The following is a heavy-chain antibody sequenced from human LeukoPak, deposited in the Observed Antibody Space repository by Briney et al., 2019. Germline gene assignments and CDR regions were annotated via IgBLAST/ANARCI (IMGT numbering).Heavy chain of an antibody. V-gene: IGHV3-9*01. D-gene: IGHD6-19*01. CDR3: AKDKRGGSSGWYYFDY. CDR1: GFTFSSYW. CDR2: ISWNSGSI. J-gene: IGHJ4*02. Sequence: PGRSLRLSCAASGFTFSSYWMHWVRQAPGKGLVWVSGISWNSGSIGYADSVKGRFTISRDNAKNSLYLQMNSLRAEDTALYYCAKDKRGGSSGWYYFDYWGQGTLVTVSS.